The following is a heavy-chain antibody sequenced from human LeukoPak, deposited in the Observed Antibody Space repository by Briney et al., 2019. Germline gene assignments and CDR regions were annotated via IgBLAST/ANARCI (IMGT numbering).Heavy chain of an antibody. V-gene: IGHV1-2*02. CDR1: GYIFTGYY. CDR2: INPESGGT. Sequence: ASVKVFCKASGYIFTGYYIHWVRQAPGQGLEWMGWINPESGGTNYAQKFQGRVTMTRDTSISTAYMELSRLRSDDTAVYYCARGENFYDSSAYYQGDACDIWGQGTMVTVSS. J-gene: IGHJ3*02. D-gene: IGHD3-22*01. CDR3: ARGENFYDSSAYYQGDACDI.